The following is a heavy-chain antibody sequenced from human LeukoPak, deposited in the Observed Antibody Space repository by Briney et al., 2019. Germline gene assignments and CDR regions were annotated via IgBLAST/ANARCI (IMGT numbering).Heavy chain of an antibody. CDR3: ARGDRSSSWPFDY. CDR2: IYHSGST. V-gene: IGHV4-30-2*01. D-gene: IGHD6-13*01. J-gene: IGHJ4*02. CDR1: GGSISSGGYS. Sequence: SETLSLTCTVSGGSISSGGYSWSWIRQPPGKGLEWIGYIYHSGSTYYNPSLKSRVTISVDRSKNQFSLKLSSVTAADTAVYYCARGDRSSSWPFDYWGQGTLVTVSS.